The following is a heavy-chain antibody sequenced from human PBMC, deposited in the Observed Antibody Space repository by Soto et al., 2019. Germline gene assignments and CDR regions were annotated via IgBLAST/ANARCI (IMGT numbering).Heavy chain of an antibody. CDR2: IWYDGSNK. CDR1: GFTFSSYG. V-gene: IGHV3-33*01. Sequence: GGSLRLSCAASGFTFSSYGMHWVRQAPGKGLEWVAVIWYDGSNKYYADSVKGRFTISRDNSKNTLYLQMNSLRAEDTAVYYCARGSMTGYYIFDYWGQGTLVTVSS. D-gene: IGHD3-9*01. J-gene: IGHJ4*02. CDR3: ARGSMTGYYIFDY.